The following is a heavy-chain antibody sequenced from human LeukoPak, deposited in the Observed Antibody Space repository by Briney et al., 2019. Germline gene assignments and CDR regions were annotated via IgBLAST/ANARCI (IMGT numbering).Heavy chain of an antibody. V-gene: IGHV4-39*01. CDR1: GGSISSSHYY. CDR2: IYYSGTT. Sequence: SETLSLTGTVSGGSISSSHYYWGWIRQPPGKGLEWIGTIYYSGTTYYNPSLESRVTMSEDTSKNQFSLTLRSVTATDTAVYYCARQISDYYYYYIDVWGKGTTVTVSS. CDR3: ARQISDYYYYYIDV. D-gene: IGHD3-3*01. J-gene: IGHJ6*03.